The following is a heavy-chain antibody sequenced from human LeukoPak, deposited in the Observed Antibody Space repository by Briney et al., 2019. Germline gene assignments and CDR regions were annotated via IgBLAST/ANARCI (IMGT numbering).Heavy chain of an antibody. J-gene: IGHJ4*02. CDR2: INWNGGST. Sequence: GGSLRLSCAASGFTFDDYGMSWVCQAPGKGLEWVSGINWNGGSTGYADSVKGRFTISRDNAKNSLYLQMNSLRAEDTALYYCARAAVLMVYAVHFDYWGQGTLVTVFS. CDR1: GFTFDDYG. V-gene: IGHV3-20*04. CDR3: ARAAVLMVYAVHFDY. D-gene: IGHD2-8*01.